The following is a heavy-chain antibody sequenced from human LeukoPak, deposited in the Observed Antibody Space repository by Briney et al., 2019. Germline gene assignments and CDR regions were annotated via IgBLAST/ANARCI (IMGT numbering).Heavy chain of an antibody. CDR3: ARFRAFDI. CDR1: GGSISSYY. J-gene: IGHJ3*02. V-gene: IGHV4-59*01. CDR2: IYYGST. Sequence: PSETLSLTCTVSGGSISSYYWSWIRQPPGKGLEWIGYIYYGSTNYNPSLKSRVTISVDTAKNQFSLKLSSVTAADAAVYYCARFRAFDIWGQGTMVTVPS.